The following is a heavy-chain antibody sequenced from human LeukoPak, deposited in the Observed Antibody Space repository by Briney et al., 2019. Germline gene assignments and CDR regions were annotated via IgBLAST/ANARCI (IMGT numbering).Heavy chain of an antibody. V-gene: IGHV1-2*02. CDR2: INSNSGGT. J-gene: IGHJ5*02. D-gene: IGHD1-26*01. CDR1: GYSFTGYY. CDR3: ATATLVGATSSP. Sequence: ASVKVYCKASGYSFTGYYIHWVRQAPGQGLEWMGWINSNSGGTNYAQKFQGRVTMTRDTSISTAYMELSRLRSDDTAVYYCATATLVGATSSPWGQGTLVTVSS.